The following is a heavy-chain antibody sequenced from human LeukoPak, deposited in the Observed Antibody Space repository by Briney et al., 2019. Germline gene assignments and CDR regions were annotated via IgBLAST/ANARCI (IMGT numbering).Heavy chain of an antibody. J-gene: IGHJ3*02. CDR3: ARDYYGSGPRALDI. CDR1: GYTFSGYY. Sequence: GASVKVSCKAYGYTFSGYYMHWVRQAPGQGLEWMGWISGYNGNTNYAQELQGRVTMTTDTSTSTAYMELRSLRSDDTAVYYCARDYYGSGPRALDIWGQGTMVTVSS. V-gene: IGHV1-18*01. CDR2: ISGYNGNT. D-gene: IGHD3-10*01.